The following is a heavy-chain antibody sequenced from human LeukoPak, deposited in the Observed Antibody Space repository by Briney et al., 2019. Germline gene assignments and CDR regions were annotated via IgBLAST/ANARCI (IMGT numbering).Heavy chain of an antibody. CDR1: GFTFSSYW. Sequence: PGGSLRLSCAASGFTFSSYWMHWVRQAPGKGLVRVSRINSDGSSTSYADSVKGRFTISRDNAKNTLYLQMNSLRAEDTAVYYCASLSGEAYYDFWSGYPPYGMDVWGQGTTVTVSS. J-gene: IGHJ6*02. CDR2: INSDGSST. D-gene: IGHD3-3*01. CDR3: ASLSGEAYYDFWSGYPPYGMDV. V-gene: IGHV3-74*01.